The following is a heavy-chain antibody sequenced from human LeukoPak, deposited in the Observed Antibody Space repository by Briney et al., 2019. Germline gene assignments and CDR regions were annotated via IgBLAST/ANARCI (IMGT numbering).Heavy chain of an antibody. CDR2: ISTRSGYK. V-gene: IGHV3-21*05. D-gene: IGHD3-22*01. CDR1: GFTFTNYA. Sequence: PGGSLRLSRAASGFTFTNYAMNWVRQAPGKGLEWVSYISTRSGYKNYEDSVKGRFTISRDNAKNSVYLQMNSLRGEDTAVYYCAREARDYYDSSAYYFDYWGQGIVVTVSS. CDR3: AREARDYYDSSAYYFDY. J-gene: IGHJ4*02.